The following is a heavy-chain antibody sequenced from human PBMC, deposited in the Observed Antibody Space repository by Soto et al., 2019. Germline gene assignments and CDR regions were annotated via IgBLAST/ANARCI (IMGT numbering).Heavy chain of an antibody. CDR1: RYTFTRFG. CDR2: ISPYSGNT. V-gene: IGHV1-18*04. D-gene: IGHD2-2*01. Sequence: AAVKVSCKTARYTFTRFGITWLRQAPGQGLEWMGWISPYSGNTKYAQNFQGRVTITSDKSTSTVYIDLRGLRSDDAAKYYCAKTHTSSSGSFDPWGQGTLVTVSS. CDR3: AKTHTSSSGSFDP. J-gene: IGHJ5*02.